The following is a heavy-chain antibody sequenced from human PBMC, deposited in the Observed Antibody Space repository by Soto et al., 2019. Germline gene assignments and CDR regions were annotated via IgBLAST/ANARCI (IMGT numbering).Heavy chain of an antibody. CDR2: ISYHGREI. CDR3: ARDTVAVTGSFVDW. V-gene: IGHV3-30-3*01. J-gene: IGHJ4*01. D-gene: IGHD6-19*01. CDR1: GFSLGSYA. Sequence: HPGGSLRLSCEVPGFSLGSYAFHWVRQAPGKGLEWLSVISYHGREIYYADSVKDRFTISRDNFKKTVYLQMKSLRSDDTALYYCARDTVAVTGSFVDWWGQGTLVTVSS.